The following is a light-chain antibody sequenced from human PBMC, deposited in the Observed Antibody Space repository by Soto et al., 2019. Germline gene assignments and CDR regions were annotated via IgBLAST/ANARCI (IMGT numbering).Light chain of an antibody. J-gene: IGKJ2*01. CDR3: QQYGSSPPYT. CDR1: QSVNDNH. CDR2: GSS. Sequence: EVVLTQSPGTLSLSPGARATLSCRASQSVNDNHLAWYQQKPGQAPRLLIFGSSDRATGIPDRFSGSGSGTDFTLTISRLEPEDFAVYYCQQYGSSPPYTFGQGTKLEI. V-gene: IGKV3-20*01.